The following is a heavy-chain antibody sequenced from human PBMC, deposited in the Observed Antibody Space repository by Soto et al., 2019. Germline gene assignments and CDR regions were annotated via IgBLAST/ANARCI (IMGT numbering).Heavy chain of an antibody. CDR1: GGSVSSGSYY. J-gene: IGHJ5*02. CDR2: IYYSGST. Sequence: SETLSLTCTVSGGSVSSGSYYWSWIRQPPGKGLEWIGYIYYSGSTNYNPSLKSRVTISVDTSKNQFSLKLSSVTAADTAVYYCVIETSSCWFDPWGQGTLVTVSS. CDR3: VIETSSCWFDP. V-gene: IGHV4-61*01. D-gene: IGHD6-6*01.